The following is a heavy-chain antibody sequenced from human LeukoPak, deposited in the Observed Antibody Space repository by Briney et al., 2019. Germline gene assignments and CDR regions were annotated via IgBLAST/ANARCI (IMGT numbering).Heavy chain of an antibody. CDR3: ARGLVLVPIYNWFDP. D-gene: IGHD6-13*01. CDR2: ISYDGSNK. CDR1: GFTFSSYA. V-gene: IGHV3-30-3*01. Sequence: GGSLRLSCAASGFTFSSYAMIWVRQAPGKGLEWVAFISYDGSNKYYADSVKGRFTISRDNSKNTLYLQMNSLRAEDTAVYYCARGLVLVPIYNWFDPWGQGTLVTVSS. J-gene: IGHJ5*02.